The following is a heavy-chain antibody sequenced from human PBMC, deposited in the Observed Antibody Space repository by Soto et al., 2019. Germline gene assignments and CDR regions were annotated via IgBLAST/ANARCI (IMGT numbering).Heavy chain of an antibody. CDR1: GGTFSSYA. J-gene: IGHJ6*02. Sequence: QVQLVQSGAEVKKPGSSVKVSCKASGGTFSSYAISWVRQAPGQGLEWMGGIIPIFGTANYAQKFQGRVTITADESTSKAYMELSSLRSEDTAVYYCARRLLVPYCSGGSCYAGMDVWGQGTTVTVSS. CDR3: ARRLLVPYCSGGSCYAGMDV. D-gene: IGHD2-15*01. CDR2: IIPIFGTA. V-gene: IGHV1-69*01.